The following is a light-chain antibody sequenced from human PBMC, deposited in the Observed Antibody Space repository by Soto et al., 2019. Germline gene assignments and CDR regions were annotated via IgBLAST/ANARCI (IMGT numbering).Light chain of an antibody. CDR1: SRGIGDYNY. J-gene: IGLJ2*01. CDR2: EVT. CDR3: SSYRSSTNFVV. V-gene: IGLV2-14*01. Sequence: QSALTQPASVSGSPGQSITMSCTGTSRGIGDYNYVSWYQQHPGKAPKLMIYEVTNRPSGVSSRFSGSKSGHTASLTLSGLQAEDEAAYYCSSYRSSTNFVVFGGGTQLPVL.